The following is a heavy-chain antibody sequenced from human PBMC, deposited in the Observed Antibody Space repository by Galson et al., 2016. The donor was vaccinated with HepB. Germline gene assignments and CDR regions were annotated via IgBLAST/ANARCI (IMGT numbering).Heavy chain of an antibody. D-gene: IGHD2-21*01. CDR1: GDSISSGGYY. V-gene: IGHV4-31*03. CDR2: IYHSGTT. CDR3: ARGGGDNPNFFDP. J-gene: IGHJ5*02. Sequence: TLSLTCTVSGDSISSGGYYWSWIRQLPVKGLEWIGYIYHSGTTYYSPSLTSRVAMSVDPSKNQFSLRLSSVTAADTAVYFCARGGGDNPNFFDPWGQGILVTISS.